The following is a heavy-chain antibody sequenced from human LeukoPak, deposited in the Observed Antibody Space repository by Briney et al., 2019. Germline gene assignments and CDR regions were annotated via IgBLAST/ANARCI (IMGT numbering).Heavy chain of an antibody. V-gene: IGHV3-23*01. CDR3: SLDLPCYDFWSGYYAPSFDY. J-gene: IGHJ4*02. D-gene: IGHD3-3*01. CDR1: GFTFSSYA. CDR2: ISGSGGST. Sequence: QPGGSLRLSCAASGFTFSSYAMSWVRQAPGKGLEWVSAISGSGGSTYYADSVKGRFTISRDNSKNTLYLQMNSLRAEDTAVYYCSLDLPCYDFWSGYYAPSFDYWGQGTLVTVSS.